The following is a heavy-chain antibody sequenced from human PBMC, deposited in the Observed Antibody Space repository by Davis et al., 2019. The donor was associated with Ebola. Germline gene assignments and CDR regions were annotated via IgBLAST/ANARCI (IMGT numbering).Heavy chain of an antibody. V-gene: IGHV3-7*03. Sequence: PGGSLRLSCAASGFTFSSYWMSWVRQAPGKGLEWVANIKQDGSEKYYVDSVKGRFTISRDNAKNSLYLQMNSLRAEDTAVYYCARDHWGGWSYGPDFYYYYGMDVWGQGTTVTVSS. D-gene: IGHD7-27*01. CDR3: ARDHWGGWSYGPDFYYYYGMDV. J-gene: IGHJ6*02. CDR2: IKQDGSEK. CDR1: GFTFSSYW.